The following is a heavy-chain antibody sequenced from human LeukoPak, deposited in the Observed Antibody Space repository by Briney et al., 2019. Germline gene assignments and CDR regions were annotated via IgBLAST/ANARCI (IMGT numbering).Heavy chain of an antibody. V-gene: IGHV3-30*02. Sequence: PGGSLRLSCAASGFTLSTYGMHWVRQAPGKGLEWVAVTWYDGSNKYYADSVKGRFTISRDNSKNTLDLQMNSLRAEDTAVYYCAKERIRGVIIDYWGQGTLVTVSS. CDR2: TWYDGSNK. D-gene: IGHD3-10*01. J-gene: IGHJ4*02. CDR1: GFTLSTYG. CDR3: AKERIRGVIIDY.